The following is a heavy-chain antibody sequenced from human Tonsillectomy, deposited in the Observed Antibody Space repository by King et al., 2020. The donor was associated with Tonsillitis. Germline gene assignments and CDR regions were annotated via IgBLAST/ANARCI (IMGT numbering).Heavy chain of an antibody. CDR2: IFHSGST. J-gene: IGHJ4*02. CDR3: ASTYDSSGYYYPFDY. Sequence: QLQESGPGLVKPSETLSLTCAVSGYSISSGYYWAWIRQPPGKGLEWIGSIFHSGSTYYNPSLKSRVTISVDTSKNQFSLKLSSVTAADTAVYYCASTYDSSGYYYPFDYWGQGTLVTVSS. D-gene: IGHD3-22*01. CDR1: GYSISSGYY. V-gene: IGHV4-38-2*01.